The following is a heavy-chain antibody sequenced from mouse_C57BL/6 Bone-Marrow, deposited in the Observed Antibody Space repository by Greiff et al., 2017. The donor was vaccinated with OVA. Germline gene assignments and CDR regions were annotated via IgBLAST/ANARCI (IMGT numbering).Heavy chain of an antibody. Sequence: QVQLQQSGAELVRPGTSVKMSCKASGYTFTNYWIGWAKQRPGHGLEWIGDIYPGGGYTNYNEKFKGKATLTADKSSSTAYMQFSSLTSEDAAIDYYARVVIRGAMDYWGQGTSVTVSS. J-gene: IGHJ4*01. CDR1: GYTFTNYW. D-gene: IGHD3-3*01. V-gene: IGHV1-63*01. CDR2: IYPGGGYT. CDR3: ARVVIRGAMDY.